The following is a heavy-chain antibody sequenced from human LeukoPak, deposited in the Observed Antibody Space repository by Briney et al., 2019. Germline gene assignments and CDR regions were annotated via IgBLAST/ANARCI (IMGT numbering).Heavy chain of an antibody. Sequence: SGPTLVKPTQTLTLTCTFSGFSLRTSGVSVGWIRQPPGKALEWLALIYWNDDKRYSPSLKSKLTITKDTSTNQVVLTMTKMDPVDTATYFCAHGLPSAWYGPFDYWGQGTLVTVSS. CDR3: AHGLPSAWYGPFDY. CDR2: IYWNDDK. V-gene: IGHV2-5*01. D-gene: IGHD6-19*01. CDR1: GFSLRTSGVS. J-gene: IGHJ4*02.